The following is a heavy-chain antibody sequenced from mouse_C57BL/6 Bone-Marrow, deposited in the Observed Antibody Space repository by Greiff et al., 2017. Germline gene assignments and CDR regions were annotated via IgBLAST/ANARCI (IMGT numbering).Heavy chain of an antibody. V-gene: IGHV3-6*01. CDR2: ISYDGSN. J-gene: IGHJ2*01. D-gene: IGHD4-1*01. CDR1: GYSITSGYY. CDR3: AREGNWESLDY. Sequence: EVQLQESGPGLVKPSQSLSLTCSVTGYSITSGYYWNWIRQFPGNKLEWMGYISYDGSNNYNPSLKNRISITRDTSKNQFFLKLNSVTTEDTATYYCAREGNWESLDYWGQGTTLTVSS.